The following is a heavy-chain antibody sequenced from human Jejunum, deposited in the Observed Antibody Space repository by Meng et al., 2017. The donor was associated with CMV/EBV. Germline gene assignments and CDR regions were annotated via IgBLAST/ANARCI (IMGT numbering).Heavy chain of an antibody. CDR3: VRDADTGGSDH. CDR2: INDDARTN. Sequence: LSCVGSGFTFSSYWMHWVRQPPGKGPVWLSHINDDARTNTYADSVKGRFTISRDNAKNTLYLQMFSLAAEDTGLYYCVRDADTGGSDHWGRGTLVTVSS. V-gene: IGHV3-74*01. D-gene: IGHD2-15*01. J-gene: IGHJ4*02. CDR1: GFTFSSYW.